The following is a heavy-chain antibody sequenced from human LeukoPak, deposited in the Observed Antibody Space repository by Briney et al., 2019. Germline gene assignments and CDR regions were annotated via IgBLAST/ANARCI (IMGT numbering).Heavy chain of an antibody. J-gene: IGHJ4*02. Sequence: PGRSLRLSCAASGFTFSSYAMHWVRQAPGKGLEWVAVISYDGSNKYYADSVKGRFTISRDNSKNTLYLQMNSLRAEDTAVYYCARAPEWELPYYFDYWGQGTLVTVSS. V-gene: IGHV3-30-3*01. CDR3: ARAPEWELPYYFDY. CDR2: ISYDGSNK. D-gene: IGHD1-26*01. CDR1: GFTFSSYA.